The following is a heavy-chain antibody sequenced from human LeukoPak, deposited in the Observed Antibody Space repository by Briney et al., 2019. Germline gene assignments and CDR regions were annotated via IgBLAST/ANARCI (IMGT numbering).Heavy chain of an antibody. CDR2: IYTSGST. J-gene: IGHJ5*02. CDR1: GGSISSGSYY. D-gene: IGHD3-22*01. V-gene: IGHV4-61*02. CDR3: ARSLGTMIVVVTHNWFDP. Sequence: SETLSLTCTVSGGSISSGSYYWSWIRQPAGKGLEWIGRIYTSGSTNYNPSLKSRVTISVDTSKSQISLKLSSVTAADTAVYYCARSLGTMIVVVTHNWFDPWGQGTLVTVSS.